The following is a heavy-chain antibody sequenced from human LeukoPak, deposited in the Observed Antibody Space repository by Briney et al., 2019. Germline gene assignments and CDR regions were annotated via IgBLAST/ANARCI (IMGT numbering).Heavy chain of an antibody. V-gene: IGHV3-23*01. J-gene: IGHJ6*03. CDR2: ISGSGGST. CDR3: AKVSYYDSSGQSNHYYYMDV. Sequence: GGSLRLSCAASGFTFSSYAMSWVRQAPGKGLEWVSAISGSGGSTYYADSVKGRFTISRDNSKNTLYLQMNSLRAEDTAVYYCAKVSYYDSSGQSNHYYYMDVWGKGTTVTVSS. D-gene: IGHD3-22*01. CDR1: GFTFSSYA.